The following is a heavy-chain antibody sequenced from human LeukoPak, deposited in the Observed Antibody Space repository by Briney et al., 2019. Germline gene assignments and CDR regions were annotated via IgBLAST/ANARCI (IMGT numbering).Heavy chain of an antibody. V-gene: IGHV4-34*01. CDR3: ASLHCSGGSCFEDFDY. CDR2: INHSGST. Sequence: SETLSLTCAVYGGSFSGYYWSWIRQPPGKGLEWIGEINHSGSTNYNPSLKSRVTISVDTSKNQFSPKLSSVTAADTAVYYCASLHCSGGSCFEDFDYWGQGTLVTVSS. J-gene: IGHJ4*02. CDR1: GGSFSGYY. D-gene: IGHD2-15*01.